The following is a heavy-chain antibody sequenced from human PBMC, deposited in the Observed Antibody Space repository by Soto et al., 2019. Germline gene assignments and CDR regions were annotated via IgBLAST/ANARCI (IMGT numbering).Heavy chain of an antibody. J-gene: IGHJ4*02. V-gene: IGHV4-31*03. CDR3: ARRGPGTYFDY. D-gene: IGHD6-13*01. CDR1: GGSISSGGYY. CDR2: IYYSGST. Sequence: PSETLSPTCTVSGGSISSGGYYWSWIRQHPGKGLEWIGYIYYSGSTYYNPSLKSRVTISVDTSKNQFSLKLSSVTAADTAVYYCARRGPGTYFDYWGQGTLVTVSS.